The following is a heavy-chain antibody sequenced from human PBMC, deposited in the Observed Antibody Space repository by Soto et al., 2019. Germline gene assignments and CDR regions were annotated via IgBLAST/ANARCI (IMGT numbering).Heavy chain of an antibody. V-gene: IGHV1-18*01. CDR1: GYTFTSYG. D-gene: IGHD6-13*01. J-gene: IGHJ4*02. CDR2: ISAYNGNT. CDR3: ARDPRQQLVSFPLDY. Sequence: QVQLVQSGAEVKKPGASVKVSCKASGYTFTSYGISWVRQAPGQGLEWMGWISAYNGNTNYAQKLQGRVTMTPDTSTSTAYMELRSLRSDDTAVYYCARDPRQQLVSFPLDYWGQGTLVTVSS.